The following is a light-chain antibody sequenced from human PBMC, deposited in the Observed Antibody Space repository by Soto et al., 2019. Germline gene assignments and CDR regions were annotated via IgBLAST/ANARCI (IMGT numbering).Light chain of an antibody. V-gene: IGKV3-20*01. CDR2: GAS. CDR1: QSVRSSY. CDR3: QQYDTSSWT. Sequence: EIVLTQSPGTLSLSPGERATLSCRASQSVRSSYLAWYQQKSGRAPRLLIYGASSRATGIPDRFSGSGSGTVFTLTISRLEPEDSAVYYCQQYDTSSWTFGQGTKVEIK. J-gene: IGKJ1*01.